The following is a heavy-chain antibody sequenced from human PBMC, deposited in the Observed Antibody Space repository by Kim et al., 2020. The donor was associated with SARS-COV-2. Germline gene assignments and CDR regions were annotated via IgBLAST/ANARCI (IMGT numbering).Heavy chain of an antibody. V-gene: IGHV3-33*01. J-gene: IGHJ3*02. CDR1: GFSFKTYG. Sequence: GGSLRLSCAASGFSFKTYGMHWVRQAPGKGLEWVAVIYFDGSKKYYADSVKGRFTISRDNSKNTLYLHMNSLRAEDTAVYFCARGDYGSENYRGADALD. D-gene: IGHD3-10*01. CDR3: ARGDYGSENYRGADALD. CDR2: IYFDGSKK.